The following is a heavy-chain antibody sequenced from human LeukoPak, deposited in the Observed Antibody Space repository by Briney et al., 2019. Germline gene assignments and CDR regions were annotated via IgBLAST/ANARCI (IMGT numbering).Heavy chain of an antibody. CDR1: GFTFSSYS. J-gene: IGHJ4*02. CDR3: ARDPRIAAAADPY. CDR2: ISSSSSYI. D-gene: IGHD6-13*01. V-gene: IGHV3-21*01. Sequence: RGSLRVSCAASGFTFSSYSMNWVRQGPGEGLEWVSSISSSSSYIYYADSVKGRFTISRDNAKNSLYLQMNSLRAEDTAVYYCARDPRIAAAADPYWGQGTLVTVSS.